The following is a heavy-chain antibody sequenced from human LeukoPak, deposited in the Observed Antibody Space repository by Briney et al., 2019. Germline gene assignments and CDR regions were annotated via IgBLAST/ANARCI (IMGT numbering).Heavy chain of an antibody. Sequence: SCKASGYTFTSYYMHWVRQAPGKGLEWVAVIWYDGSNKYYADSVKGRFTISRDNSKNTLYLQMNSLRAEDTAVYYCARDGENGDYNYWGQGTLVTVSS. V-gene: IGHV3-33*01. CDR3: ARDGENGDYNY. D-gene: IGHD4-17*01. J-gene: IGHJ4*02. CDR2: IWYDGSNK. CDR1: GYTFTSYY.